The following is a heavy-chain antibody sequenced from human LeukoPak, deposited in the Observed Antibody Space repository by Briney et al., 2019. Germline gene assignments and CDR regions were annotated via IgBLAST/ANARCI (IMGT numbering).Heavy chain of an antibody. CDR3: ARDRFTRYCSGGSCYAYYYGMDV. V-gene: IGHV4-59*01. D-gene: IGHD2-15*01. CDR2: IYYSGST. Sequence: SETLSLTCTVSGGSISSYYWSWIRQPPGKGLEWIGYIYYSGSTNYNPSPKSRVTISVDTSKNQFSLKLSSVTAADTAVYYCARDRFTRYCSGGSCYAYYYGMDVWGQGTTVTVSS. CDR1: GGSISSYY. J-gene: IGHJ6*02.